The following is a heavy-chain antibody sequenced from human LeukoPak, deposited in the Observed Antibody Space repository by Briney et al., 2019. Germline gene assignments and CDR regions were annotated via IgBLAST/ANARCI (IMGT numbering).Heavy chain of an antibody. D-gene: IGHD3-10*01. V-gene: IGHV1-2*06. CDR1: GYTFTGYY. Sequence: GASVKVSCKASGYTFTGYYMHWVRQAPGQGPEWMGRINPNSGGTNYAQKFQGRVTMTRDTSTSTVYMELSSLRSEDTAVYYCARARPSMVRGYEYWGQGTLVTVSS. CDR3: ARARPSMVRGYEY. CDR2: INPNSGGT. J-gene: IGHJ4*02.